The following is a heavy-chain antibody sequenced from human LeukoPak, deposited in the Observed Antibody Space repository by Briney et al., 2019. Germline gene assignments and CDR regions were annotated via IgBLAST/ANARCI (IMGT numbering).Heavy chain of an antibody. D-gene: IGHD2-2*01. CDR3: AKDLVIGYCSSTSCYHYYGMDV. Sequence: PGRSLRLSCAASGFTFSSYGMHWVRQAPGEGLEWVAVISYDGSNKYYADSVKGRFTISRDNSKNTLYLQMNSLRAEDTAVYYCAKDLVIGYCSSTSCYHYYGMDVWGQGNPGHRLL. CDR1: GFTFSSYG. J-gene: IGHJ6*02. V-gene: IGHV3-30*18. CDR2: ISYDGSNK.